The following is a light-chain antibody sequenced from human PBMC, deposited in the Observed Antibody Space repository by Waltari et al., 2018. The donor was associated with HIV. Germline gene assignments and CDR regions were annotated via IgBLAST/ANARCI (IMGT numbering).Light chain of an antibody. Sequence: QSALTQPASVSGSPGQSITISCTGTSSAVGGYNYVSWYQQHPGKAPQLMIHDVSQRPPGVSIRVSGSKSGNTASLTISGLQAEDEADYYCSSYTSSSTFEVFGGGTKLTVL. CDR1: SSAVGGYNY. CDR2: DVS. V-gene: IGLV2-14*01. CDR3: SSYTSSSTFEV. J-gene: IGLJ2*01.